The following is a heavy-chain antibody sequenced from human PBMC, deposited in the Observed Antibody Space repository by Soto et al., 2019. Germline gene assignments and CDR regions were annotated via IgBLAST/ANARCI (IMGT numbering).Heavy chain of an antibody. D-gene: IGHD4-4*01. CDR1: GGSVSSGSYY. CDR2: IYYSGST. Sequence: QVQLQESGPGLVKPSETLSLTCTVSGGSVSSGSYYWSWIRQPPGKGLEWIGYIYYSGSTNYNPYLKSRVTNAVDTSKNQFSLKLSSVTAADTAVYYCARDNFPGDDYSNSEYYYYGMDVWGQGTTVTVSS. J-gene: IGHJ6*02. V-gene: IGHV4-61*01. CDR3: ARDNFPGDDYSNSEYYYYGMDV.